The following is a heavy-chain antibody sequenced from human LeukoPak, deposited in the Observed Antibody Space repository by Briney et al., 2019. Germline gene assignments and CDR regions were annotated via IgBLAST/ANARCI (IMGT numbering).Heavy chain of an antibody. D-gene: IGHD3-22*01. J-gene: IGHJ4*02. Sequence: ASVKVSFKVSGYTLTELSMHWVRPAPGKGLEWMGGFDPEDGETIYAQKFQGRVTMTEDTSTDTAYMELSSLRSEDTAVYYCAAGPVMGWIVVVTFDYWGQGTLVTVSS. CDR1: GYTLTELS. CDR3: AAGPVMGWIVVVTFDY. V-gene: IGHV1-24*01. CDR2: FDPEDGET.